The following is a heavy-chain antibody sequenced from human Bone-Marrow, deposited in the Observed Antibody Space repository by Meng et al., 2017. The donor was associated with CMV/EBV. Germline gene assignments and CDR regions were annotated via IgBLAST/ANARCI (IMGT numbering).Heavy chain of an antibody. CDR2: IYPGDSDT. V-gene: IGHV5-51*01. CDR1: W. D-gene: IGHD2-2*02. Sequence: WIGWVRQMPGKGLEWMGIIYPGDSDTRYSPSFQGQVTISADKSISTAYLQWSSLKASDTAMYYCARLPLYCSSTSCYIRYTYFDYWGQGTLVTVSS. J-gene: IGHJ4*02. CDR3: ARLPLYCSSTSCYIRYTYFDY.